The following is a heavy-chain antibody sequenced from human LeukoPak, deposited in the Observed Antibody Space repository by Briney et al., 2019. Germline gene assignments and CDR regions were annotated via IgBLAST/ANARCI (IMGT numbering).Heavy chain of an antibody. J-gene: IGHJ4*02. CDR3: AKSRGYRYRYSFDY. D-gene: IGHD5-18*01. Sequence: GGSLRLSCAAAGFTFSSYGMHCVRQAPGKGLEWVAFIRYDGSNKYYADSVKGRFTISRDNSKNTLYLQMNSLRAEDTAVYYCAKSRGYRYRYSFDYWGQGTLVTVSS. CDR2: IRYDGSNK. CDR1: GFTFSSYG. V-gene: IGHV3-30*02.